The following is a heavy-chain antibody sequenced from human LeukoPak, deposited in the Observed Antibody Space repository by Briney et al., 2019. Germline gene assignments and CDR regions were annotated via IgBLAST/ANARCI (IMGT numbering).Heavy chain of an antibody. Sequence: PGGSLRLSCAASGFTFSSSAMSWVRQAPGKGLEWVSAISGSGGSTYYADSVKGRFTISRDNSKNTLYLQMNSLRAEDTAVYYCAKSVYYDILTGYYKGDYYFDYWGQGTLVTVSS. CDR3: AKSVYYDILTGYYKGDYYFDY. J-gene: IGHJ4*02. CDR1: GFTFSSSA. V-gene: IGHV3-23*01. D-gene: IGHD3-9*01. CDR2: ISGSGGST.